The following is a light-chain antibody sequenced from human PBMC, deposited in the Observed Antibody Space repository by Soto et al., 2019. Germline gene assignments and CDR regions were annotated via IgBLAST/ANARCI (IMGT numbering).Light chain of an antibody. CDR3: SSFVAGNNYWV. V-gene: IGLV2-8*01. CDR1: SSDVGGYDY. J-gene: IGLJ3*02. Sequence: QSDLTQPPSASGSPGRAVTISCTGTSSDVGGYDYVSWFQQHPGKAPKLIIYEVTKRPSGVPDRFSASKSGNTASMTVSGRQAGDGSDYYCSSFVAGNNYWVFGSVTQLTVL. CDR2: EVT.